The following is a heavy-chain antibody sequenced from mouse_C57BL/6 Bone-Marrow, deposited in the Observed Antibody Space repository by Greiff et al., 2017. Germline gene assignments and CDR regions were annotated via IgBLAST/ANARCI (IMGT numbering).Heavy chain of an antibody. CDR3: ARSGHYYGSSYWYYDV. J-gene: IGHJ1*03. CDR1: GYTFTGYW. D-gene: IGHD1-1*01. Sequence: VQGVESGAELMKPGASVKLSCKATGYTFTGYWIEWVKQRPGHGLEWIGEILPGSGSTNYNEKFKGKATFTADTSSNTAYMQLSSLTTEDSAIYYCARSGHYYGSSYWYYDVWGTGTTVTVSS. CDR2: ILPGSGST. V-gene: IGHV1-9*01.